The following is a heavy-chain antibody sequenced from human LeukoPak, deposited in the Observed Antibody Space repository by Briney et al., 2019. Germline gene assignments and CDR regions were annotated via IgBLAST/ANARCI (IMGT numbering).Heavy chain of an antibody. V-gene: IGHV1-8*01. J-gene: IGHJ4*02. D-gene: IGHD7-27*01. CDR3: VRGPSNWGYDY. CDR1: GYTFTSYD. Sequence: ASVKVSCKASGYTFTSYDINWVRQATGQGLEWMGWMSPNSGNTGYAQKFQGRVTMTRSTSMSTAYMELSSLRSEDTAVYYCVRGPSNWGYDYWGRGTLVTVSS. CDR2: MSPNSGNT.